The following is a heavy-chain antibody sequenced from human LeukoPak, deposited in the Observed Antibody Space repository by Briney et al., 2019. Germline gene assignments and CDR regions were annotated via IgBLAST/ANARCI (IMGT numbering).Heavy chain of an antibody. J-gene: IGHJ4*02. CDR1: GFTFSSYA. CDR3: TRDYYGSGHFDY. CDR2: ISGSGGST. D-gene: IGHD3-10*01. V-gene: IGHV3-23*01. Sequence: GGSLRLSCAASGFTFSSYAMSWVRQAPGKGLEWVSAISGSGGSTYYADSVKGRFTISRDNSKNSLHLQMNSLRAEDTAVYYCTRDYYGSGHFDYWGRGTLVTVSS.